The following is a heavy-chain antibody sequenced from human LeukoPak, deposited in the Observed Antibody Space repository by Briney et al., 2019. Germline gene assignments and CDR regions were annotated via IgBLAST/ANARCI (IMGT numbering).Heavy chain of an antibody. V-gene: IGHV4-4*07. J-gene: IGHJ4*02. CDR2: IYTSGST. CDR1: GDSISNYY. D-gene: IGHD2-2*02. CDR3: ATGLAAIRIYYFDY. Sequence: SETLSLTCTVSGDSISNYYWSWIRQPAGKGLEWIGRIYTSGSTNYNPSLKGRVTMTVDTSKNQFSLNLSSVTAADTAVYYCATGLAAIRIYYFDYWGQGTLVTVSS.